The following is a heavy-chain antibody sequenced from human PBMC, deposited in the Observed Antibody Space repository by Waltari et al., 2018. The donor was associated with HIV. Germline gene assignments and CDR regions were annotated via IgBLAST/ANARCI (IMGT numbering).Heavy chain of an antibody. J-gene: IGHJ4*02. CDR1: GFTFSSCG. V-gene: IGHV3-30*18. D-gene: IGHD1-26*01. CDR3: AKAESFFHPPDY. CDR2: ISDEEGNT. Sequence: QVQLMESGGGVVQPGRSLRLSCAASGFTFSSCGMYWVRQAPGKVLASVAVISDEEGNTIYADSVKGRFTISRDNSKNTVYLQMNSLRTEDTALYYCAKAESFFHPPDYWGQGTLVTVSS.